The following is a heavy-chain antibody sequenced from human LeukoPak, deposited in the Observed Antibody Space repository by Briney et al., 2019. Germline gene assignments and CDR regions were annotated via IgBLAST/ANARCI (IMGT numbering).Heavy chain of an antibody. J-gene: IGHJ3*02. CDR1: GGSISSYY. CDR2: IYYCGTT. Sequence: SETLSLTCTVSGGSISSYYWSWIRQPPGRGLEWIGYIYYCGTTNYNPSLKSRVTISVDTSKNQFSLKLSSVTAADTAVYYCARDFSATTVDAFDIWGQGTMVTVSS. V-gene: IGHV4-59*01. D-gene: IGHD4-17*01. CDR3: ARDFSATTVDAFDI.